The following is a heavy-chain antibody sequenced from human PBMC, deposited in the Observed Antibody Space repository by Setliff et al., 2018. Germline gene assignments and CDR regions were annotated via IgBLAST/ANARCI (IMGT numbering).Heavy chain of an antibody. Sequence: PSETLSLTCTVSGGSISTYYWSWIRQPPGKGLEWIGYVYYSGIANYSPSLKSRVTMSVDTSKNQFSLKLRSVTAADTAMYYCAKGGTYRYFDYWGQGTLVTVS. CDR1: GGSISTYY. CDR3: AKGGTYRYFDY. J-gene: IGHJ4*02. V-gene: IGHV4-59*03. CDR2: VYYSGIA.